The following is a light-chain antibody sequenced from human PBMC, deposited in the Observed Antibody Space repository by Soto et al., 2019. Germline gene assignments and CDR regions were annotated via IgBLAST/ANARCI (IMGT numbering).Light chain of an antibody. CDR3: QSYDSSLSGPRV. J-gene: IGLJ1*01. CDR2: GNS. Sequence: QSVLTQPPSVSGAPGQRVTISCTGSSSNIGAGYDVHWYQQLPGTAPKLLIYGNSNRPSGVPDRFSGSKSGTSASPAITGLQAEDAADYYCQSYDSSLSGPRVFGTGTKVTVL. V-gene: IGLV1-40*01. CDR1: SSNIGAGYD.